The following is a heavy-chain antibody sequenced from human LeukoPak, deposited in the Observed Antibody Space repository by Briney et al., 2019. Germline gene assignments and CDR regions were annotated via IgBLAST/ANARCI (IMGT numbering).Heavy chain of an antibody. CDR1: GGSISSFY. Sequence: SETLSLTCTVSGGSISSFYWSWIRQPPGKGLEWIGYIYYSGSTNYNPSLKSRVTISVDTSKNQFSLKLSSVTAADTAVYYCARRRITIFGVVIHFDYWGQGTLVTVSS. CDR2: IYYSGST. J-gene: IGHJ4*02. V-gene: IGHV4-59*12. D-gene: IGHD3-3*01. CDR3: ARRRITIFGVVIHFDY.